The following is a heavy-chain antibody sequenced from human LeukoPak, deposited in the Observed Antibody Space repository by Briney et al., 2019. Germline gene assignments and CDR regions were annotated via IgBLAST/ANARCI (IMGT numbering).Heavy chain of an antibody. CDR2: ISGSGTRT. Sequence: GGSLRLSCEVSGFNFISYGMSWVRQAPGKGLEWVSLISGSGTRTNYAGSVKGRFTTSRDNSKNTVYLQMDSLGAEDTAVYYCVRDKYDSNRSPSDIWGQGTKVTVSS. V-gene: IGHV3-23*01. CDR3: VRDKYDSNRSPSDI. CDR1: GFNFISYG. J-gene: IGHJ3*02. D-gene: IGHD3-22*01.